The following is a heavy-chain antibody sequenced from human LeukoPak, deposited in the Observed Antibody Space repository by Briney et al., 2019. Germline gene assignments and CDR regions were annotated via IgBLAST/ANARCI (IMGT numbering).Heavy chain of an antibody. CDR3: AKDQGYQLLYYHDFDY. D-gene: IGHD2-2*02. V-gene: IGHV3-23*01. CDR2: ISGSGGST. Sequence: PGGSLRLSCAASGFTFSSYAMSWVRQAPGKGLEWVSAISGSGGSTYYADSVKGRFTISRDNSKNTLYLQMNSLRAEDTAVYYCAKDQGYQLLYYHDFDYWGQGTLVTVSS. J-gene: IGHJ4*02. CDR1: GFTFSSYA.